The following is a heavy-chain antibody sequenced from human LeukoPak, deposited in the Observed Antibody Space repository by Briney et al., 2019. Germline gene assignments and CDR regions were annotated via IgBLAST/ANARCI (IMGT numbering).Heavy chain of an antibody. CDR3: ARGVEDWYYFDY. V-gene: IGHV4-4*07. Sequence: PSETLSLTCTVSGDSISSYYRSWIRQAAGKGLEWIGRLHTTGSTDYNPSLKSRVTISVDTSKNHFSLRVTSVTAADTAVYYCARGVEDWYYFDYWGQGTLVTVSS. D-gene: IGHD3/OR15-3a*01. J-gene: IGHJ4*02. CDR2: LHTTGST. CDR1: GDSISSYY.